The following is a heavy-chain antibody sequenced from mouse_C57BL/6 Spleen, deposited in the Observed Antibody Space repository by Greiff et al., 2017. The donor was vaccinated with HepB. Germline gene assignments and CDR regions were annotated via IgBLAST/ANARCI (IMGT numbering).Heavy chain of an antibody. CDR2: IRNKANGYTT. Sequence: EVKVVESGGGLVQPGGSLSLSCAASGFTFTDYYMSWVRQPPGKALEWLGFIRNKANGYTTEYSASVKGRFTISRDNSQSILYLQMNALGAEDSATYYCATLANWDLAYWGQGTLVTVSA. CDR3: ATLANWDLAY. J-gene: IGHJ3*01. V-gene: IGHV7-3*01. CDR1: GFTFTDYY. D-gene: IGHD4-1*01.